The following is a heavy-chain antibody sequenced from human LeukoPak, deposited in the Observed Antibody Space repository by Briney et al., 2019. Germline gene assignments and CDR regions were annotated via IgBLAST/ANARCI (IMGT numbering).Heavy chain of an antibody. Sequence: SETLSLTCTVSGGSISSSSYYWGWIRQPPGKGLEWIGSIYHSGSTYYNPSLKSRVTISVDTSKNQFSLKLSSVTAADTAVYYCARHERSWQWLVPTYGMDVWGQGTTVTVSS. D-gene: IGHD6-19*01. CDR1: GGSISSSSYY. V-gene: IGHV4-39*01. CDR2: IYHSGST. J-gene: IGHJ6*02. CDR3: ARHERSWQWLVPTYGMDV.